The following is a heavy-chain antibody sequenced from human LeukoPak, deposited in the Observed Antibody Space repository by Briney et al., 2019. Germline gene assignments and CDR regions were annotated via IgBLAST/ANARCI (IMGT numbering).Heavy chain of an antibody. J-gene: IGHJ4*02. CDR2: IYTSGST. Sequence: SETLSLTCTVSGASISSYYWSWIRQPAGKGLEWIGRIYTSGSTNYNPSLKSRVTMSVDTSKNQFSLKLSSVTAADTAVYYCARDGFLGLPHDYWGQGTLVTVSS. V-gene: IGHV4-4*07. CDR3: ARDGFLGLPHDY. D-gene: IGHD7-27*01. CDR1: GASISSYY.